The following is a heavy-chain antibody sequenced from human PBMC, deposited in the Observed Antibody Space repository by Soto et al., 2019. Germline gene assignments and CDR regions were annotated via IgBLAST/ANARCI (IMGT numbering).Heavy chain of an antibody. CDR2: TTAGNGNT. CDR3: ARASHPVGTVGY. CDR1: GSTFTSYS. V-gene: IGHV1-3*01. J-gene: IGHJ4*02. Sequence: ASVKVSCKASGSTFTSYSMLWVRQATGQRLERMGWTTAGNGNTKYSQQFQGRVTITRDTSASTAYMELSSLRSADTAVYYCARASHPVGTVGYWGQGTLVTVSS. D-gene: IGHD5-12*01.